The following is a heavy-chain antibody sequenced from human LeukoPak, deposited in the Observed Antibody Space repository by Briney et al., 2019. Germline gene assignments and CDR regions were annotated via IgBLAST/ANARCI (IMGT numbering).Heavy chain of an antibody. CDR2: IYTSGST. D-gene: IGHD6-19*01. CDR1: GGSISSGSYY. CDR3: AREAASIAVAGTDLHGGKDY. V-gene: IGHV4-61*02. J-gene: IGHJ4*02. Sequence: SQTLSLTCTVSGGSISSGSYYWRWIRQPAGKGLEWIGRIYTSGSTNYNPSLKSRVTISVDTSKNQFSLKLSSVTAADTAVYYCAREAASIAVAGTDLHGGKDYWGQGTLVTVPS.